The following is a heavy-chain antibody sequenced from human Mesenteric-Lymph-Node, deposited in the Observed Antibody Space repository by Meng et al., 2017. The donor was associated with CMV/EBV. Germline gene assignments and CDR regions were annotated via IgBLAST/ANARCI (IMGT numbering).Heavy chain of an antibody. Sequence: GGSLRLSCAASGFTFSTYWMHWVRQTPGKGLEWVANIRYDASSKYYVDSVKGRFTISRDKSKNTLFLQMNSLRAEDTAVYYCAKDINYSSDTTGQDYWGQGTLVTVSS. CDR3: AKDINYSSDTTGQDY. D-gene: IGHD2-15*01. CDR1: GFTFSTYW. V-gene: IGHV3-30*02. J-gene: IGHJ4*02. CDR2: IRYDASSK.